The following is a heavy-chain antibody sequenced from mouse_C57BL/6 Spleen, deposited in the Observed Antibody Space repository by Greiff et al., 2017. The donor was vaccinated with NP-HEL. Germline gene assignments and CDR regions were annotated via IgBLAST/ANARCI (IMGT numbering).Heavy chain of an antibody. CDR2: IDPSDSYT. CDR1: GYTFTSYW. V-gene: IGHV1-50*01. D-gene: IGHD2-2*01. CDR3: ARTMVTTNYYAMDY. J-gene: IGHJ4*01. Sequence: QVQLQQPGAELVKPGASVKLSCKASGYTFTSYWMQWVKQRPGQGLEWIGEIDPSDSYTNYNQKFKGKATLTVDTSSSKAYMQLSSLTSEDSAVYYCARTMVTTNYYAMDYWGQGTSVTVSS.